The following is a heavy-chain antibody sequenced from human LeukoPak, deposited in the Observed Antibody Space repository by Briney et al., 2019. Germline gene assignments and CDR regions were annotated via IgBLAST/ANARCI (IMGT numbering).Heavy chain of an antibody. CDR3: ARWTRVTSSSLWYFDL. CDR2: IHNGGSST. D-gene: IGHD6-6*01. J-gene: IGHJ2*01. Sequence: GGSLRLSCVASGFTFSSYEMNWVRQAPGEGLEWVSYIHNGGSSTYYADSVKGRFTISRDNGKNSLHLQMNGLRVEDTAVYYCARWTRVTSSSLWYFDLWGRGTLVTVSS. V-gene: IGHV3-48*03. CDR1: GFTFSSYE.